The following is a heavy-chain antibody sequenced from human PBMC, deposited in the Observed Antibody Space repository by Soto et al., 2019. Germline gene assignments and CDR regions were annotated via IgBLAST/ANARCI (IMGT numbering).Heavy chain of an antibody. CDR3: AKARVYGSALEYYYYGMDV. Sequence: GGSLRLSCAASGFTFSSYAMSWVRQAPGKGLEWVSAISGSGGSTYYADSVKGRFTISRDNSKNTLYLQMNSLRAEDTAVYYCAKARVYGSALEYYYYGMDVWGQGTTVTVS. D-gene: IGHD3-10*01. V-gene: IGHV3-23*01. CDR1: GFTFSSYA. CDR2: ISGSGGST. J-gene: IGHJ6*02.